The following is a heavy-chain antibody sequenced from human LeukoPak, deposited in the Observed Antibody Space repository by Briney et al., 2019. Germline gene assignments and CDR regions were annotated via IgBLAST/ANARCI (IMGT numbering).Heavy chain of an antibody. CDR3: ANLADRLSRDY. V-gene: IGHV1-69*06. CDR2: SIPIFDTA. Sequence: ASVKVSCKASGGTFSSYAINWVRQAPGQGLEWMGGSIPIFDTAMYAQKFQGRVTITAEKSTSTAYMELSSLGSEDTAVYYCANLADRLSRDYWGQGTLVTVSS. CDR1: GGTFSSYA. J-gene: IGHJ4*02. D-gene: IGHD2-8*01.